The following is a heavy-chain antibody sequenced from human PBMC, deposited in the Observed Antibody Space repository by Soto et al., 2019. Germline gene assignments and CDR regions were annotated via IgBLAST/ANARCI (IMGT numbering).Heavy chain of an antibody. CDR3: ASQELLWFGELSKASYGMDV. Sequence: PGGSLRLSCAASGFTFSSYAMSWVRQAPGKGLEWVSAISGSGGSTYYADSVKGRFTISRDNSKNTLYLQMNSLRAEDTAVYYCASQELLWFGELSKASYGMDVWGQGTTVTVSS. CDR2: ISGSGGST. J-gene: IGHJ6*01. D-gene: IGHD3-10*01. CDR1: GFTFSSYA. V-gene: IGHV3-23*01.